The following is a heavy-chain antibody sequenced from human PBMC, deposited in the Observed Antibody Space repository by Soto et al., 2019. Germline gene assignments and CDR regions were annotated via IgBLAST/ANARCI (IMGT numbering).Heavy chain of an antibody. CDR3: TTYTGYGMDV. V-gene: IGHV3-53*02. J-gene: IGHJ6*02. D-gene: IGHD3-16*01. CDR2: IYTGGST. Sequence: EVQMVETGGGLSQPGGSLRLSCAVSGFIVSSKYMTWVRQAPGKGLEWVSVIYTGGSTHYADSARGRFTISRDSSKNTLDLQMNSLRAEDEAVYYCTTYTGYGMDVWGQGTTVTVSS. CDR1: GFIVSSKY.